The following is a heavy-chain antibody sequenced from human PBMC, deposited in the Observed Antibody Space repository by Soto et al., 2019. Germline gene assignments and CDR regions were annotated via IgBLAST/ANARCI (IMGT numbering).Heavy chain of an antibody. CDR1: GGSFSGYY. J-gene: IGHJ6*02. Sequence: QVQLQQWGAGLLKPSETLSLTCAVYGGSFSGYYWSWIRQPPGKGLEWIGEINHSGSTNYNPSLKSRVTISVDTSKNQFSLKLSSVTAADTAVYYCARGNILDYDILTGYYVVDYYYYYGMDVWGQGTTVTVSS. CDR3: ARGNILDYDILTGYYVVDYYYYYGMDV. V-gene: IGHV4-34*01. D-gene: IGHD3-9*01. CDR2: INHSGST.